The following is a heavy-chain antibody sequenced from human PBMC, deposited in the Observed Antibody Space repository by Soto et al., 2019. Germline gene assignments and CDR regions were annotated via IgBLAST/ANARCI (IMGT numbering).Heavy chain of an antibody. V-gene: IGHV3-11*01. Sequence: QVQLVESGGGLVKPGGSLRLSCAAYGFTFSDYYMSWIRQAPGKGLEWVSYISSSGSTIYYADSVKGRFTISRDNAKNSLYLQMNSLRAEDTAVYYCARVSSRYSSSSEDFDYWGQGTLVTVSS. D-gene: IGHD6-6*01. J-gene: IGHJ4*02. CDR2: ISSSGSTI. CDR3: ARVSSRYSSSSEDFDY. CDR1: GFTFSDYY.